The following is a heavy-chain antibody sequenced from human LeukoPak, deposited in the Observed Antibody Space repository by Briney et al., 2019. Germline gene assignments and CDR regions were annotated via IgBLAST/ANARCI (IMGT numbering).Heavy chain of an antibody. Sequence: SETLSLNCTVSGGSISSYYWSWIRQPPGKGLEWIGYIYYSGSTNYNPSLKSRVTISVDTSKNQFSLKLSSVTAADTAVYYCARERVQGIQLWLPDLTNAFDIWGQGTMVTVSS. D-gene: IGHD5-18*01. CDR3: ARERVQGIQLWLPDLTNAFDI. V-gene: IGHV4-59*01. J-gene: IGHJ3*02. CDR1: GGSISSYY. CDR2: IYYSGST.